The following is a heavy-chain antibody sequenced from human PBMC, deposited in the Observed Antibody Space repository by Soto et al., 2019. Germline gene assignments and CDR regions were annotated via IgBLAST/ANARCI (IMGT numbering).Heavy chain of an antibody. V-gene: IGHV4-30-4*01. Sequence: PSETLSLTFTVSGGSISSGDYYWSWIRHPPGKGLEWIGYIYYSGSTYYNPSLKSRVTISVDTSKNQFSLKLSSVTAADTAVYYCARDGYYDFWSGYYRRGGWFDPWGQGTLVTVSS. D-gene: IGHD3-3*01. CDR3: ARDGYYDFWSGYYRRGGWFDP. CDR1: GGSISSGDYY. J-gene: IGHJ5*02. CDR2: IYYSGST.